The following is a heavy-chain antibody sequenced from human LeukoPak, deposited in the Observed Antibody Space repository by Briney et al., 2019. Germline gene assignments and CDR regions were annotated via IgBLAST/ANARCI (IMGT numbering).Heavy chain of an antibody. CDR2: GVREWDSTIGGNGLST. CDR1: GFTFSSYV. Sequence: PGGSLRLSCAASGFTFSSYVMNWVRHAPGRGLEWVSAGVREWDSTIGGNGLSTYYADSVKGRFTNSRDNSKNTLYLQMNSLRADDTAIYYCARDLGTTLAPSYWGQGTLVTVSS. CDR3: ARDLGTTLAPSY. J-gene: IGHJ4*02. V-gene: IGHV3-23*01. D-gene: IGHD1-1*01.